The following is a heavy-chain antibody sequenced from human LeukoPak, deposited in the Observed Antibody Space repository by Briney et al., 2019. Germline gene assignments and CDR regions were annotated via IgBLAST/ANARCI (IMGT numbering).Heavy chain of an antibody. D-gene: IGHD6-13*01. CDR1: GDSVSSNSAA. V-gene: IGHV6-1*01. CDR3: ARDHRQHLDRKNYNWFDP. J-gene: IGHJ5*02. CDR2: TYYRSKWYN. Sequence: SQTLSLTCAISGDSVSSNSAAWNWIRQSPSRGLEWLGRTYYRSKWYNDYAVSVKSRITINPDTSKNQFSLQLNSVTPEDTAVYYCARDHRQHLDRKNYNWFDPWGQGTLVTVSS.